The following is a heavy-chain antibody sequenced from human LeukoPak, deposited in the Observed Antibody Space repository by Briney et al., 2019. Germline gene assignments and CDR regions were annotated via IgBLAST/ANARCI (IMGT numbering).Heavy chain of an antibody. J-gene: IGHJ4*02. CDR3: ARAYSSSWATFDY. Sequence: PSQTLSLTCTVSGGSISSYYWSWIRQPPGKGLEWIGYIYYSGSTNYNPSLKSRVTISVDTSKNQFSLKLSSVTAADTAVYYCARAYSSSWATFDYWGQGTLVTVSS. CDR1: GGSISSYY. CDR2: IYYSGST. D-gene: IGHD6-13*01. V-gene: IGHV4-59*08.